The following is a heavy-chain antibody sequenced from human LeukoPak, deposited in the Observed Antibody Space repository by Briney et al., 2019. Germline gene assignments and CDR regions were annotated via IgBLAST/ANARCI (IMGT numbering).Heavy chain of an antibody. Sequence: PSETLSLTCAVYGGSFSGYYWSWIRQPPGKGLEWIGEINHSGSTNYNPSLKGRVTISVDTSKNQFSLKLSSVTAADTAVYYCARGFGGSGWYVDYWGQGTLVTVSS. CDR3: ARGFGGSGWYVDY. CDR2: INHSGST. J-gene: IGHJ4*02. D-gene: IGHD6-19*01. V-gene: IGHV4-34*01. CDR1: GGSFSGYY.